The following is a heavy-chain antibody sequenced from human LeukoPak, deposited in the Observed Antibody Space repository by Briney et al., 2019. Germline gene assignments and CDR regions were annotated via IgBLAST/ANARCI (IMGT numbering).Heavy chain of an antibody. J-gene: IGHJ5*02. V-gene: IGHV4-31*03. CDR1: GGSISSGGYY. CDR2: IYYSGST. D-gene: IGHD5-18*01. Sequence: SETLSLTCTVSGGSISSGGYYWSWIRQHPGKGLEWIGYIYYSGSTYYNPSLKSRVTISVDTSKNQFSLKLSSVTAADTAAYYCARGIQLWFDPWGQGTLVTVSS. CDR3: ARGIQLWFDP.